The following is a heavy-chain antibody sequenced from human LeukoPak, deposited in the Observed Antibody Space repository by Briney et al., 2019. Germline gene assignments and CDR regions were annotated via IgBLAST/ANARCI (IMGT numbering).Heavy chain of an antibody. J-gene: IGHJ3*02. CDR2: ITGSGGST. CDR1: GFTFSSYA. D-gene: IGHD6-13*01. Sequence: GGSLRLSCAASGFTFSSYAMSWVRQAPGKGLEWVSAITGSGGSTYYADSVKGRFTISRDNSENTLYLQMYSLRAEDTAVYYCAKALVPLAFDIWGQGTMVTVSS. CDR3: AKALVPLAFDI. V-gene: IGHV3-23*01.